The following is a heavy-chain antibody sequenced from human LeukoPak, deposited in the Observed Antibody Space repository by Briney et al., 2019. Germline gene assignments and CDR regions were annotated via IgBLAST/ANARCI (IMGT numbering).Heavy chain of an antibody. V-gene: IGHV4-34*01. J-gene: IGHJ5*02. CDR2: INHRGST. Sequence: PSETLSLTCAVFGGSFTDYYWSWIRQPPGKGLEWIGEINHRGSTNYKSSLKSRVTISVDTSKNQFSLKLTSVTAADTAIYYCSRRGQWLGRWFDPWGQGTLVTVSS. CDR3: SRRGQWLGRWFDP. CDR1: GGSFTDYY. D-gene: IGHD6-19*01.